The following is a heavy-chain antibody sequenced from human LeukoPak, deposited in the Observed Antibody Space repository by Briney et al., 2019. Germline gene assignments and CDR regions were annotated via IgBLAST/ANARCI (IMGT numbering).Heavy chain of an antibody. Sequence: ASVKVSCKAFGYTFTTYYINWVRQATGQGLEWMGWINPNSGNTNFAQKFQGRLTMTRNTSITTVYMELSSLRSEDTAVYYCARGGSLDVWGRGTTVTVSS. CDR1: GYTFTTYY. J-gene: IGHJ6*01. D-gene: IGHD3-16*02. CDR2: INPNSGNT. CDR3: ARGGSLDV. V-gene: IGHV1-8*02.